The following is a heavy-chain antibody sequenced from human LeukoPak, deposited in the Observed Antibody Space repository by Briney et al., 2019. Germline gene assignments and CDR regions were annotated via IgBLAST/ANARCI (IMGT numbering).Heavy chain of an antibody. V-gene: IGHV4-39*01. D-gene: IGHD2/OR15-2a*01. CDR2: IYYDGST. J-gene: IGHJ4*02. CDR1: GGSISTSSYY. Sequence: PSETLSLTCTDSGGSISTSSYYWGWIRQPPGKGLEWIGSIYYDGSTYYNPSLKSRVTISEDTSKNQFSLKLTSVTAADTAVYYCNRLFDYWGQGTLVTVSS. CDR3: NRLFDY.